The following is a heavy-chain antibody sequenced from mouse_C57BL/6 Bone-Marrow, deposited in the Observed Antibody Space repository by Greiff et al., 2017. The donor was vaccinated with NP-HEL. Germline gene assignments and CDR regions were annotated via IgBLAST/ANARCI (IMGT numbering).Heavy chain of an antibody. V-gene: IGHV2-5*01. D-gene: IGHD2-4*01. Sequence: VQLVESGPGLVQPSQSLSITCTVSGFSLTSYGVHWVRQSPGKGLEWLGVIWRGGSTDYNAAFMSRLSITKDNSKSQVFFKMNSLQADDTAIYYCAKKGCYDYDVCYAMDYWGQGTSVTVSS. CDR3: AKKGCYDYDVCYAMDY. J-gene: IGHJ4*01. CDR2: IWRGGST. CDR1: GFSLTSYG.